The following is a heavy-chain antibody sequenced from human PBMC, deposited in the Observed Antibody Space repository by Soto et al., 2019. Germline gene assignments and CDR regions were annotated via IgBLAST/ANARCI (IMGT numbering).Heavy chain of an antibody. CDR2: IYYSGST. D-gene: IGHD5-18*01. V-gene: IGHV4-30-4*01. CDR3: ARASRRGYSHGLFDY. Sequence: SETLSLTCTVSGGSISSGDYYWSWIRQPPGKGLEWIGYIYYSGSTYYNPSLKSRVTISVDTSKNQFSLKLSSVTAADTAVYYCARASRRGYSHGLFDYRGQGSSVTVSS. CDR1: GGSISSGDYY. J-gene: IGHJ4*02.